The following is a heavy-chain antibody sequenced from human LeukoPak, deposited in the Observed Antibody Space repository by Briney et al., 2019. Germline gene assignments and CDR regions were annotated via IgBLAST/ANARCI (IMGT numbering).Heavy chain of an antibody. J-gene: IGHJ4*02. CDR3: AREVAGGYFDY. Sequence: SVKVSCQASGGTFSSYAISWVRQAPGQGLEWMGGIIPIFGTANYAQKFQGRVTITADKSTSTAYMELSSLRSEDTAVYYCAREVAGGYFDYWGQGTLVTVSS. CDR2: IIPIFGTA. V-gene: IGHV1-69*06. CDR1: GGTFSSYA. D-gene: IGHD6-19*01.